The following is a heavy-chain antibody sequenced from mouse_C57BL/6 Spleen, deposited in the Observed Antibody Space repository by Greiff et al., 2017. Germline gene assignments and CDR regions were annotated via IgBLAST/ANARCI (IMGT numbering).Heavy chain of an antibody. CDR2: IDPSDSYT. CDR3: ARRGYLYYFDY. J-gene: IGHJ2*01. Sequence: QVQLQQPGAELVMPGASVKLSCKASGYTFTSYWMHWVKQRPGQGLEWIGEIDPSDSYTNYNQKFKGKSTLTVDKSSSTAYMQLSSLTSADSAVYYCARRGYLYYFDYWGQGTTLTVSS. CDR1: GYTFTSYW. V-gene: IGHV1-69*01. D-gene: IGHD2-2*01.